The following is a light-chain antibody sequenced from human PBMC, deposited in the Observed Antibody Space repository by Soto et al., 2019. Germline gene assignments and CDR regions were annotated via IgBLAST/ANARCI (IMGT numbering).Light chain of an antibody. J-gene: IGLJ2*01. Sequence: QSVLAQPPSVSGAPGQRATISCTGSSSNIGAGYDVHWYQQLPGTAPKLLIYGNSNRPSGVTDRFSGSKSDTSASLAITGLQAEDEADYYCQSYDSSLSVVFGGGTKVTVL. CDR1: SSNIGAGYD. CDR2: GNS. V-gene: IGLV1-40*01. CDR3: QSYDSSLSVV.